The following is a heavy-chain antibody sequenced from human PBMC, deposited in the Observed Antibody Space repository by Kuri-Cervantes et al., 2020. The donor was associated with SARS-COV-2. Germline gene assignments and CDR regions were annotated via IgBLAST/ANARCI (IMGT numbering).Heavy chain of an antibody. CDR3: TSNDPRRAYYYYGMDV. J-gene: IGHJ6*02. CDR2: IRSKANGYAT. V-gene: IGHV3-73*01. Sequence: GGSLRLSCAASGFTFSGSAMHWVRQASGKGLEWVGRIRSKANGYATAYAASVKGRFTISRDDSKNTAYLQMNSLKTEDTAVYYCTSNDPRRAYYYYGMDVWGQGNTVNGSS. CDR1: GFTFSGSA. D-gene: IGHD1-1*01.